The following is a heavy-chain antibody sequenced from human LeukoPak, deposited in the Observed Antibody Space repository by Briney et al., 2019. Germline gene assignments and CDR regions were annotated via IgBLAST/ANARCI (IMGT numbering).Heavy chain of an antibody. Sequence: GGSLKISCKGSGYSFTSYWIGWVRQMPGKGLEWMGIIYPGDSDTRYSPSFQGQVTISADKSISTAYLQWSSLKASDTAMYFCARFDDASSGFYYYDYWGQGTLVTVSS. CDR2: IYPGDSDT. J-gene: IGHJ4*02. D-gene: IGHD3-22*01. CDR1: GYSFTSYW. V-gene: IGHV5-51*01. CDR3: ARFDDASSGFYYYDY.